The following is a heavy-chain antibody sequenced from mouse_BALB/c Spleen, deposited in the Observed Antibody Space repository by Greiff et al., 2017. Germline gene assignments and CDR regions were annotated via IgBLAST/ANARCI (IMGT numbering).Heavy chain of an antibody. CDR2: ISSGGSYT. J-gene: IGHJ2*01. CDR1: GFTFSSYT. CDR3: TRDRGTGLAYYFDY. V-gene: IGHV5-6-4*01. D-gene: IGHD3-3*01. Sequence: DVKLVESGGGLVKPGGSLKLSCAASGFTFSSYTMSWVRQTPEKRLEWVATISSGGSYTYYPDSVKGRFTISRDNAKNTLYLQMSSLKSEDTAMYYCTRDRGTGLAYYFDYWGQGTTLTVSS.